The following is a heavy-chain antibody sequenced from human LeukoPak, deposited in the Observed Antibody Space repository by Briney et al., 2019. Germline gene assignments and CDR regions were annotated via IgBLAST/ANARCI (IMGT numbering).Heavy chain of an antibody. CDR2: IIPIFGTA. CDR3: ATLHRSAYYDSSGNNDY. V-gene: IGHV1-69*01. Sequence: GSSVKVSCKASGGTFSSYAISWVRQAPGQGLEWMGGIIPIFGTANYAQKFQGRVTITADESTSTAYMELSSLRFEDTAVYYCATLHRSAYYDSSGNNDYWGQGSLVTVSS. CDR1: GGTFSSYA. D-gene: IGHD3-22*01. J-gene: IGHJ4*02.